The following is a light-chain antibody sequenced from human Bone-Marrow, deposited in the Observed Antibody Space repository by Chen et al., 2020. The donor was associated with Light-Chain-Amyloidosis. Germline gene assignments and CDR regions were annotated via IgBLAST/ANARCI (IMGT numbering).Light chain of an antibody. CDR1: SSDVGGDNH. CDR3: SSYTITNTLV. V-gene: IGLV2-14*01. J-gene: IGLJ1*01. Sequence: QSALTQPASVSGPPGRSITLSCTRTSSDVGGDNHVSWYQQHPDKAPKLMIYEVTNRPSWVPDRFSGSKSDNTASLTISGLQTEDEADYFCSSYTITNTLVFGSGTRVTVL. CDR2: EVT.